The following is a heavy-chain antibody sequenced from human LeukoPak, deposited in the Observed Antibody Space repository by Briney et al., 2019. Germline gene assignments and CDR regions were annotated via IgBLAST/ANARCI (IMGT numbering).Heavy chain of an antibody. D-gene: IGHD3-16*01. CDR2: IYYSGST. CDR3: GGGHYFDY. CDR1: GGSISSSSYY. Sequence: PSETLSLTCTVSGGSISSSSYYWGWFRQPPGTGLEWIGSIYYSGSTYYNPSLKSRVTISVDTSKNQFSLKLSSVTAADTAVYYCGGGHYFDYWGQGTLVTVSS. V-gene: IGHV4-39*01. J-gene: IGHJ4*02.